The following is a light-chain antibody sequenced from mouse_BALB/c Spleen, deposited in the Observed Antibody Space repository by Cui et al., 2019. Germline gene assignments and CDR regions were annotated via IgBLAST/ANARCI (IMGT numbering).Light chain of an antibody. CDR1: SSVSY. V-gene: IGKV4-55*01. Sequence: QIVLTKPPAIMSASPGEKVTMTCSASSSVSYMYWYQQKPGSSPRLLIYDTSNLASGVPVRFSGSGSGTSYSLTISRMEAEDAATYYCQQWSSYPLTFGAGTKLELK. CDR2: DTS. J-gene: IGKJ5*01. CDR3: QQWSSYPLT.